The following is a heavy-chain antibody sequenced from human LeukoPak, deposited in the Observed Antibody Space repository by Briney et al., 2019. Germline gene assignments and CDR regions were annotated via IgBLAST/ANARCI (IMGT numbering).Heavy chain of an antibody. J-gene: IGHJ4*02. CDR3: AKDYYGSGSYYNEGHYFDY. Sequence: GGSLRLSCAASGFTFSSYSMNWVRQAPGKGLEWVSYISSSSSTIYYADSVKGRFTISRDNAKNSLYLQMNSLRDEDTAMYYCAKDYYGSGSYYNEGHYFDYWGQGTLVTVSS. V-gene: IGHV3-48*02. CDR1: GFTFSSYS. CDR2: ISSSSSTI. D-gene: IGHD3-10*01.